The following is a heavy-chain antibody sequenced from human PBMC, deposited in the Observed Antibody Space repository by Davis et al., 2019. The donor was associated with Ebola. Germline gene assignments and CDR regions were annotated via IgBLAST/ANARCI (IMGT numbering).Heavy chain of an antibody. CDR1: GYPFTDFA. CDR3: ARGMGELALN. V-gene: IGHV7-4-1*02. J-gene: IGHJ4*02. Sequence: ASVKVSCKASGYPFTDFAINWLRQAPGQRFEWLGWITTNTASPTYARGFSERFVFSLDTSVNTAFLQINNLRAEDTAIYYCARGMGELALNWGQGTQVTVSS. D-gene: IGHD3-16*01. CDR2: ITTNTASP.